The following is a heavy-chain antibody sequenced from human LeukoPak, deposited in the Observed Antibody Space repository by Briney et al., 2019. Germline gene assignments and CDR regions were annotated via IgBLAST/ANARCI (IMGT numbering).Heavy chain of an antibody. J-gene: IGHJ4*02. Sequence: SEALSLTCTVSGRSISSYYWSWIRQPPAKGLEGIGYIYYSGSTNYNPSLKSRVTISVDTSKNQCFLKLTSVTAADPDVYFWWRAPYYYESSAYAFDYWGQGTLVTVSS. CDR2: IYYSGST. CDR1: GRSISSYY. CDR3: WRAPYYYESSAYAFDY. D-gene: IGHD3-22*01. V-gene: IGHV4-59*01.